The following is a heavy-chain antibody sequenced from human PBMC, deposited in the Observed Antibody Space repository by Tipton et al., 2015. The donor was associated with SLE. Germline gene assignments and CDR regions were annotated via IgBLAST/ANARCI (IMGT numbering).Heavy chain of an antibody. J-gene: IGHJ4*02. V-gene: IGHV3-53*05. CDR2: TNSGGTT. Sequence: GSLRLSCAASGFTVSSNYMSWVRQAPGKGLEWVSGVTNSGGTTWYADSVKGRFTISRDNSKNTLYLQMNSLRAEDTAVYYCAKNSIVGGRFDYWGQGTLVTVSS. CDR3: AKNSIVGGRFDY. D-gene: IGHD1-26*01. CDR1: GFTVSSNY.